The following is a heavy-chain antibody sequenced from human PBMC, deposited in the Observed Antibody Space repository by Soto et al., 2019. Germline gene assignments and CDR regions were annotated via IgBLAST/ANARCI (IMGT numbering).Heavy chain of an antibody. V-gene: IGHV3-15*01. CDR3: TTDLPSYYYGSGSPGDYFDY. J-gene: IGHJ4*02. D-gene: IGHD3-10*01. CDR1: GFTFSNAW. Sequence: GGSLRLSCAASGFTFSNAWMSWVRQAPGKGLEWVGRIKSKTDGGTTDYAAPVKGRFTISRDDSKNKLYLQMNSLKTEDTAVYYCTTDLPSYYYGSGSPGDYFDYWGQGTLVTVSS. CDR2: IKSKTDGGTT.